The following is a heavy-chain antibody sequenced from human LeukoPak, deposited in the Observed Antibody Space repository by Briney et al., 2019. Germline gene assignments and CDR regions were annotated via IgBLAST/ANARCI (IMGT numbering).Heavy chain of an antibody. CDR3: ARGGPYYYDSSGTEGDY. D-gene: IGHD3-22*01. CDR2: ISAYSGNT. Sequence: GASVNVSFKASGYTFTSYGISWVRQAPGQGREWMGRISAYSGNTNYAQKLQGRVTMTTDTSTSTAYMELRSLRSDDTAVYYCARGGPYYYDSSGTEGDYWGQGTLVTVSS. V-gene: IGHV1-18*01. CDR1: GYTFTSYG. J-gene: IGHJ4*02.